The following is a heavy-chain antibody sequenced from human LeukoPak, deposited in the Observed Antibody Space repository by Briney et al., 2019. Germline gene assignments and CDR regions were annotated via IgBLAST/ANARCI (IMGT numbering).Heavy chain of an antibody. J-gene: IGHJ4*02. CDR3: AADPYDYGDYVLGY. CDR2: IVVGSGNT. D-gene: IGHD4-17*01. Sequence: ASVKVSCKASGFTFTSSAVQWVRQARGQRLEGIGGIVVGSGNTNYAQMFQERVTITRDMSTSTAYMELSSLRSEDTAVYYCAADPYDYGDYVLGYWGQGTLVTVSS. CDR1: GFTFTSSA. V-gene: IGHV1-58*01.